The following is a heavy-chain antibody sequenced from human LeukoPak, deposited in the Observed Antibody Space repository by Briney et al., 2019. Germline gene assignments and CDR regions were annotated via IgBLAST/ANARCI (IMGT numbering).Heavy chain of an antibody. V-gene: IGHV3-74*01. J-gene: IGHJ4*02. CDR3: ARGGESVGIFDF. Sequence: AGGSLRLSCAASGFTFSSSWIHWVRQAPGKGLVWASRINSDGSTTNYADSVKGRFTISRDNAKNTLYLQMNSLRAEDTAVYYCARGGESVGIFDFWGQGTLVTVSS. CDR1: GFTFSSSW. D-gene: IGHD2-21*01. CDR2: INSDGSTT.